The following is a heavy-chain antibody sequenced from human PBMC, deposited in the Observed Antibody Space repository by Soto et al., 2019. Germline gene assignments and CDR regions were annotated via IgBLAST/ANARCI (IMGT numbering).Heavy chain of an antibody. CDR2: ISAYNGNT. D-gene: IGHD3-10*01. V-gene: IGHV1-18*01. CDR3: ARERVSMVRGVIIGYYYYGMDV. CDR1: GYTFTSYG. Sequence: ASVKVSCKASGYTFTSYGISWVRQAPGQGLEWMGWISAYNGNTNYAQKLQGRVTMTTDTSTSTAYMELRSLRSDDTAVYYCARERVSMVRGVIIGYYYYGMDVWG. J-gene: IGHJ6*02.